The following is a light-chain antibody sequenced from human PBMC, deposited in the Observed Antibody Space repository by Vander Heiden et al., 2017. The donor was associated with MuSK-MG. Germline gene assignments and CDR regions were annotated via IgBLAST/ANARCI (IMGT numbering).Light chain of an antibody. Sequence: EILMTQSPATLSVSPGERATLSCRASQSITSNLAWYQQKPGQAPRLLIYGAFTRATGIPARFSGSGSGTEFTLTISSLQSEDFAVYYCQQDNNWPLTFGGGTKVEI. CDR1: QSITSN. CDR3: QQDNNWPLT. J-gene: IGKJ4*01. CDR2: GAF. V-gene: IGKV3-15*01.